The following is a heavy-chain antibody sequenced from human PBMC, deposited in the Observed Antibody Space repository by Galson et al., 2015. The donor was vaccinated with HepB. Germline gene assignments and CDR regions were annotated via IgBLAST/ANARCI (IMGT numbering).Heavy chain of an antibody. CDR2: RSYDGSNK. V-gene: IGHV3-30*18. Sequence: SLRLSCAASGFTFSSYGMHWVRQAPGKGLEWVAVRSYDGSNKYYADSVKGRFTISRDNSKNTLYLQMNSLRAEDTAVYYCAKVLEGGTTGYFDYWGQGTLVTVSS. D-gene: IGHD1-26*01. CDR1: GFTFSSYG. CDR3: AKVLEGGTTGYFDY. J-gene: IGHJ4*02.